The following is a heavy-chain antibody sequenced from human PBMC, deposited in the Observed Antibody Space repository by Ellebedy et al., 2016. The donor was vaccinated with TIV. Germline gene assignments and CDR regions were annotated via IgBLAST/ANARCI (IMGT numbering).Heavy chain of an antibody. CDR1: GFSFNSYW. CDR2: INQDGSDK. Sequence: GESLKISCAASGFSFNSYWMTWVRQAPGKGLEWVANINQDGSDKYYVDSLRGRFTISRDNAKNSLYLQMNSLRGEDTAVYYCATDGSYGDYLSPTHAFVMWGQGTTVTVSS. J-gene: IGHJ3*02. D-gene: IGHD4-17*01. CDR3: ATDGSYGDYLSPTHAFVM. V-gene: IGHV3-7*01.